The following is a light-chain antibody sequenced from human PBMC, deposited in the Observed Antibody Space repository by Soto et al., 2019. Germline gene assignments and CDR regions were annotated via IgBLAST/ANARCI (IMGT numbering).Light chain of an antibody. CDR3: QQYNSYLT. V-gene: IGKV1-5*03. CDR1: QSISSW. CDR2: KAS. Sequence: DIQRPESPSTLSSSVGDSVTITCRASQSISSWLAWYQQKPGKAPKLLIYKASSLESGVPSRLSGSGSGTEFTLTISSMQPDDFATYYCQQYNSYLTFGQGTKVDIK. J-gene: IGKJ1*01.